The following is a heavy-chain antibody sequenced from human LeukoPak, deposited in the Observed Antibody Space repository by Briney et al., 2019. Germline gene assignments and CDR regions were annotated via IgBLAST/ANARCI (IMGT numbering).Heavy chain of an antibody. J-gene: IGHJ4*02. CDR3: AREVGSGEDY. CDR1: GGAFMSYA. CDR2: INPNSGGT. D-gene: IGHD6-19*01. Sequence: ASVKVSCKASGGAFMSYAISWVRQAPGQGLEWMGWINPNSGGTNYAQKFQGRVTMTRDTSISTAYMELSRLRSDDTAVYYCAREVGSGEDYWGQGTLVTVSS. V-gene: IGHV1-2*02.